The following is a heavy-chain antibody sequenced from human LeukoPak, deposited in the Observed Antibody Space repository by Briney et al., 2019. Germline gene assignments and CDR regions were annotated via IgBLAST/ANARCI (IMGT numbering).Heavy chain of an antibody. Sequence: GMSLRLSCAASGFTFSRYGMHWVRQAPGKGLEWVALIWFDGSNENYGDSVNGRFTISRDNSKNTVYLEMRSLRAEDTAVYYCARDPGRGYTYGYGFDYWGQGTLVTVSS. D-gene: IGHD5-18*01. J-gene: IGHJ4*02. CDR3: ARDPGRGYTYGYGFDY. V-gene: IGHV3-33*01. CDR2: IWFDGSNE. CDR1: GFTFSRYG.